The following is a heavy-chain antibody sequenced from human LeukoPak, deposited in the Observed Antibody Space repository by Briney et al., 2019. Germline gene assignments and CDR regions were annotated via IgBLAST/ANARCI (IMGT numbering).Heavy chain of an antibody. V-gene: IGHV4-31*03. CDR1: GGSISSGGYY. J-gene: IGHJ4*02. Sequence: SETPSLTSTVSGGSISSGGYYWSWIRQHPGTGLEWIGYIYYSGSTYYNPSLKSRVTISVDTSKNQFSLKLSSVTAADTAVYYCARSLYDILTGYSYDYWGQGTLVTVSS. CDR2: IYYSGST. D-gene: IGHD3-9*01. CDR3: ARSLYDILTGYSYDY.